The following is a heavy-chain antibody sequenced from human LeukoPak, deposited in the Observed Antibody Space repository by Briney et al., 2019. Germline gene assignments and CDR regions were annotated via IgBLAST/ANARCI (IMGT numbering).Heavy chain of an antibody. D-gene: IGHD5-24*01. CDR2: ISSSGGST. CDR3: AKGEGDGYIYYYYMDV. J-gene: IGHJ6*03. CDR1: GFTFSSYA. Sequence: GGSLRLSCAASGFTFSSYAMSWVRQAPGKGLEWVSAISSSGGSTYYADSVKGRFTISRDNAKNTLYLQMNSLRAEDTAVYYCAKGEGDGYIYYYYMDVWGKGTTVTVSS. V-gene: IGHV3-23*01.